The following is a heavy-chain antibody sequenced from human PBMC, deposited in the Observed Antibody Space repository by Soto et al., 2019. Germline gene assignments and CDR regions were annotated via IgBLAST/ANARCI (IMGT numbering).Heavy chain of an antibody. D-gene: IGHD1-26*01. J-gene: IGHJ5*02. CDR3: ATQEVGGSYVYTFDP. Sequence: PEETLSLTCTVSGGSITSSSYYWGWIRQPPGKGLEWIGSIYYSGSTYYNPSLKSRVTISVDTSKNQFSLKLSSVTAADTAVYYCATQEVGGSYVYTFDPWGQGSLVTVS. CDR1: GGSITSSSYY. CDR2: IYYSGST. V-gene: IGHV4-39*01.